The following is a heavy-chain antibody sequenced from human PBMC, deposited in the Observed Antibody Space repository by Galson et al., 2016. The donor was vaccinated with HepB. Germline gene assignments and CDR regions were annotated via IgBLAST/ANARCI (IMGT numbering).Heavy chain of an antibody. CDR2: PYSAGST. CDR3: ASLRWELLVTRTKPFEI. CDR1: SSNY. V-gene: IGHV3-53*01. J-gene: IGHJ3*02. D-gene: IGHD1-26*01. Sequence: SLRLSCAASSNYMGWVRQAPGKGLEWVSVPYSAGSTYYADSVKGRFTISSDNSKNTLYLQMNNVRAEDTAIYYCASLRWELLVTRTKPFEIWGQGTMVTVSS.